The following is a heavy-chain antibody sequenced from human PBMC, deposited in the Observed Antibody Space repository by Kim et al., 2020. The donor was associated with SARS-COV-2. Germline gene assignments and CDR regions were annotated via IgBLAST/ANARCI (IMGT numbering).Heavy chain of an antibody. J-gene: IGHJ4*02. Sequence: NYNPALTSRVTMSVDTSKKQVSLRLTSVTAADTALYYCARNEAGAYYFDYWGQGTLVTVSS. D-gene: IGHD6-13*01. V-gene: IGHV4-4*06. CDR3: ARNEAGAYYFDY.